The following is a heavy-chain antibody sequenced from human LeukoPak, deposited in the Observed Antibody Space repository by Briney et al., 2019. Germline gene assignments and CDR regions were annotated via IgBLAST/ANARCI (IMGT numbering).Heavy chain of an antibody. CDR1: DVSISTSY. Sequence: SETLSLTCSVSDVSISTSYWSWIRQPPGRGLEWIGYIYHSGNTHYNPSLKSRLTISVDKTKNQFSLKVSSVTAADTAVYYCARGIWIGEDYCFYMDVWGKGTTVTISS. CDR3: ARGIWIGEDYCFYMDV. CDR2: IYHSGNT. J-gene: IGHJ6*03. V-gene: IGHV4-59*01. D-gene: IGHD3-10*01.